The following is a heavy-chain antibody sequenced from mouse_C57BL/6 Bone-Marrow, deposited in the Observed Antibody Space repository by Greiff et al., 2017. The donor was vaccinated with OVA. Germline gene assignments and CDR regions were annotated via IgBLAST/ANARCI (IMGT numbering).Heavy chain of an antibody. CDR3: ARERWLLLYWYFDV. CDR1: GFTFSDYY. V-gene: IGHV5-16*01. D-gene: IGHD2-3*01. J-gene: IGHJ1*03. Sequence: EVMLVESEGGLVQPGSSMKLSCTASGFTFSDYYMAWVRQVPEKGLEWVANINYDGSSTYYLDSLKSRFIISRDNAKNILYLQMSSLKSEDTATYYCARERWLLLYWYFDVWGTGTTVTVSS. CDR2: INYDGSST.